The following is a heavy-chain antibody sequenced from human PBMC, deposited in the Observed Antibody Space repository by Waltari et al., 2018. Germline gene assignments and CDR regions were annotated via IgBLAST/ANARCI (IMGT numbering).Heavy chain of an antibody. J-gene: IGHJ4*02. D-gene: IGHD6-13*01. CDR2: TSASSTYK. CDR3: ARGPAVSAYDSCWYTD. V-gene: IGHV3-21*04. CDR1: GFTFKRYT. Sequence: EVQLVESGGGLVKPGGSLRLSCAASGFTFKRYTMNWVRQAPGKGLEWVSSTSASSTYKYHADSVKGRFTICRDNAKNSLFLQMDSLRAEDTAIYYCARGPAVSAYDSCWYTDWGQGTLVTVSS.